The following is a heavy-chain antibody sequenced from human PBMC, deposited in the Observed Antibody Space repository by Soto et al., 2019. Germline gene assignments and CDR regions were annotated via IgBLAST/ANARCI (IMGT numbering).Heavy chain of an antibody. CDR2: ISSNSAYI. Sequence: GGSLRLSCAASGFTFRSFTMNWVRQAPGKGLEWVSTISSNSAYIYYTDALRGRFTISRDNAKNSLHLQMNSLRAEDTAVYYCTRDASRDSSARGWFDPWGPGTLVTAPQ. CDR1: GFTFRSFT. D-gene: IGHD6-13*01. V-gene: IGHV3-21*01. J-gene: IGHJ5*02. CDR3: TRDASRDSSARGWFDP.